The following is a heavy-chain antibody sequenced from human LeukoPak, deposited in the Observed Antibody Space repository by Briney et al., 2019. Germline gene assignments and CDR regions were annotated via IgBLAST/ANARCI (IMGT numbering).Heavy chain of an antibody. Sequence: SETLSLTCTVSGGSISSYYWRWIRQPPGKGQEWIGYIYYSGSTNYNPSLKSRVTISVDTSKNQFSLKLSSVTAADTAVYYCARAYERDAFDIWGQGTMVTVSS. CDR3: ARAYERDAFDI. D-gene: IGHD3-3*01. J-gene: IGHJ3*02. V-gene: IGHV4-59*01. CDR1: GGSISSYY. CDR2: IYYSGST.